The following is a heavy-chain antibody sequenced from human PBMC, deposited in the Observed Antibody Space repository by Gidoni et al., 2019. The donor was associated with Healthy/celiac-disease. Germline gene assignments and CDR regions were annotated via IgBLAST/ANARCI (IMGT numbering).Heavy chain of an antibody. CDR2: ISAYNGNT. CDR1: GYTFTSYG. CDR3: ARGQLRFLEWSTMAHTQKPLYYYYYGMDV. D-gene: IGHD3-3*01. V-gene: IGHV1-18*04. Sequence: QVQLVQSGAEVKKPGASVKVSCKASGYTFTSYGISWVRQAPGQGLEWMGWISAYNGNTNYAQKLQGRVTMTTDTSTSTAYMELRSLRSDETAVYYCARGQLRFLEWSTMAHTQKPLYYYYYGMDVWGQGTTVTVSS. J-gene: IGHJ6*02.